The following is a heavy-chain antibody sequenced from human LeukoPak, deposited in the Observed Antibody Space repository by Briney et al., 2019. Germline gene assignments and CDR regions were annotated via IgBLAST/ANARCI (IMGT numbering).Heavy chain of an antibody. V-gene: IGHV3-11*06. Sequence: GGSLRLSCAASGFTFSDYYMSWIRQAPGKGLEWVSYISSSSSYTNYADSVKGRFTISRDNSKNTLYLQMNSLRAEDTAVYYCAKEATVTDWYFDLWGRGTLVTVSS. D-gene: IGHD4-17*01. CDR1: GFTFSDYY. CDR3: AKEATVTDWYFDL. CDR2: ISSSSSYT. J-gene: IGHJ2*01.